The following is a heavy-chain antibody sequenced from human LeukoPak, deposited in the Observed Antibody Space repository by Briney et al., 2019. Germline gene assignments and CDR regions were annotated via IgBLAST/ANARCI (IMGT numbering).Heavy chain of an antibody. CDR1: GFTVSSNY. D-gene: IGHD2-2*01. CDR3: ARLRGDRSGYCSSTSCYGDYFGS. Sequence: PGGSLRLSCAASGFTVSSNYMSWVRQAPGKGLEWVSVIYSGGSTYYADSVKGRFTISRDNSKNTLYLRMNSLRAEDTAVYYCARLRGDRSGYCSSTSCYGDYFGSWGQGTLVTVSS. J-gene: IGHJ4*02. CDR2: IYSGGST. V-gene: IGHV3-53*01.